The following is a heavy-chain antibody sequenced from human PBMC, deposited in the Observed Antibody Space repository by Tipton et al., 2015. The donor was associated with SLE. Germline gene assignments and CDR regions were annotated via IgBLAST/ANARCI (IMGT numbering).Heavy chain of an antibody. CDR1: GFTFSSYS. J-gene: IGHJ6*02. V-gene: IGHV3-21*03. D-gene: IGHD1-7*01. CDR3: AREVGTAYYFYYGIDV. Sequence: SLRLSCAASGFTFSSYSMNWVRQAPGKGLEWVSSISSSSSYIYYADSVKGRFTISRDNAKNSLYLQMNSLRAEDTAVYYCAREVGTAYYFYYGIDVWGQGTTVTVSS. CDR2: ISSSSSYI.